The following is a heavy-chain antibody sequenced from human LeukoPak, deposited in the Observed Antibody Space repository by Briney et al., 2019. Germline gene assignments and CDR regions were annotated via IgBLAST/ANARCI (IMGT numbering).Heavy chain of an antibody. CDR1: GFTFTSSA. D-gene: IGHD1-26*01. CDR3: APGPFYVDGSWFDP. V-gene: IGHV1-58*01. Sequence: ASVKVSCKASGFTFTSSAVQWVRQARGQRLEWIGWIVVCSGNTNYAQKFQERVTITRDMSTSTAYMELSSLRSEDTAVYYCAPGPFYVDGSWFDPWGQGTLVTVSS. J-gene: IGHJ5*02. CDR2: IVVCSGNT.